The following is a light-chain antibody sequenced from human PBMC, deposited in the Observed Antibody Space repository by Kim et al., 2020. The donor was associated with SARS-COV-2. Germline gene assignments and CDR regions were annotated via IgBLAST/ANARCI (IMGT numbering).Light chain of an antibody. CDR1: QGVSSW. Sequence: SASVGDRVTITCRASQGVSSWLSWYQQKPGEAPKLLIFGASSLKRGVPSRFSGSGSETDFSLTVSSLQPEDFATYYCQQAKSFPYTFGQGTKLEI. CDR3: QQAKSFPYT. V-gene: IGKV1D-12*01. CDR2: GAS. J-gene: IGKJ2*01.